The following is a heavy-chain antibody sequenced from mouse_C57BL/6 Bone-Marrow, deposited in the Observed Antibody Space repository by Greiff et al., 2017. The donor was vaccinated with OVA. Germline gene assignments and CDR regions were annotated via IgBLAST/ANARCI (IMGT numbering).Heavy chain of an antibody. CDR3: AVITPYYDGSSHWYFDV. Sequence: QVQLKESGPELVRPGASVKISCKAPGYTFTSHWMQWVRQRPGQGLEWIGEIFPGSGSTYYNEKFKGKATLTVDTSSSTAYMQLSSLTSEESAVDFCAVITPYYDGSSHWYFDVWGTGTTVTVSS. J-gene: IGHJ1*03. D-gene: IGHD1-1*01. CDR1: GYTFTSHW. V-gene: IGHV1-56*01. CDR2: IFPGSGST.